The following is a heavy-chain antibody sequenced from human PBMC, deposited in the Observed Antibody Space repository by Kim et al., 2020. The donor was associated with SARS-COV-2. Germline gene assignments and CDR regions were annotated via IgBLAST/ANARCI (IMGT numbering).Heavy chain of an antibody. CDR1: GDTFSKYG. D-gene: IGHD6-6*01. J-gene: IGHJ6*01. Sequence: SVKVSCKASGDTFSKYGISWVRQAPGQGLEWMGGTIPIFGTEHYAQKFQGRVTITADESTNSAHMELSRLRSEDTAVYYCSAGIGSSSPYYYYIMDVW. CDR3: SAGIGSSSPYYYYIMDV. V-gene: IGHV1-69*13. CDR2: TIPIFGTE.